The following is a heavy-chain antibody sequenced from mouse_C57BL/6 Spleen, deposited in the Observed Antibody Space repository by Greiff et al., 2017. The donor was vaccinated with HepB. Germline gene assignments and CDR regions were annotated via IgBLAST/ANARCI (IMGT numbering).Heavy chain of an antibody. J-gene: IGHJ2*01. Sequence: EVKLQQSGPELVKPGASVKISCKASGYTFTDYYMNWVKQSHGKSLEWIGDINPNNGGTSYNQKFKGKATLTVDKSSSTAYMELRSLTSEDSAVYYCARRLLLRYLDYWGQGTTLTVSS. D-gene: IGHD1-1*01. V-gene: IGHV1-26*01. CDR3: ARRLLLRYLDY. CDR2: INPNNGGT. CDR1: GYTFTDYY.